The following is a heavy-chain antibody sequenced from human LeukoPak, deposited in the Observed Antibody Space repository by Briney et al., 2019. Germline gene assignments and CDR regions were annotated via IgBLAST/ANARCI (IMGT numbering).Heavy chain of an antibody. J-gene: IGHJ3*02. CDR2: LRGNGGST. Sequence: GGSLRLSCAASGFTLSSYAMSWVRQAPGKRLEWVSSLRGNGGSTEYVDSVTGRFVISRDNSRNTLYLQMNSLRAEDTAVYYCAKSVTAAGTYAFDIWGQGTVVTVSS. CDR3: AKSVTAAGTYAFDI. CDR1: GFTLSSYA. V-gene: IGHV3-23*01. D-gene: IGHD6-13*01.